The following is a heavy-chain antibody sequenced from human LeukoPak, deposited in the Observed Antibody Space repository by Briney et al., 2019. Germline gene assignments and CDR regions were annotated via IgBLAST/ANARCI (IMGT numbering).Heavy chain of an antibody. CDR2: IYYSGST. V-gene: IGHV4-39*07. D-gene: IGHD6-19*01. CDR1: GGSISSSSYY. Sequence: SETLSLTCTVSGGSISSSSYYWGWIRQPPGKGLEWIGSIYYSGSTYYNPSLKSRVTISVDKSKNQFSLKLSSVTAADTAVYYCARGIAVAGIEAGDYFDYWGQGTLVTVSS. J-gene: IGHJ4*02. CDR3: ARGIAVAGIEAGDYFDY.